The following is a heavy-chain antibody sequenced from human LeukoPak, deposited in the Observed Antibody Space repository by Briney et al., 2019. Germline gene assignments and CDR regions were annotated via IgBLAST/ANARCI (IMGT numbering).Heavy chain of an antibody. CDR2: IYPGDSDT. V-gene: IGHV5-51*01. Sequence: GESLKISCKGSGYSFLSHWIGWVRQMPGKGLEWMGIIYPGDSDTRYNPSFQDQVTTSADKSISTAYLQWSSLKASDTAMYYCARHASPYSSNYYFDYWGQGALVTVSS. CDR1: GYSFLSHW. D-gene: IGHD6-13*01. J-gene: IGHJ4*02. CDR3: ARHASPYSSNYYFDY.